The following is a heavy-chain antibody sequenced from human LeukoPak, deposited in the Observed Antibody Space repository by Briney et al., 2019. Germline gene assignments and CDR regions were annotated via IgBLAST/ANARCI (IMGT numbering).Heavy chain of an antibody. CDR1: GYTFTGYY. V-gene: IGHV1-2*02. J-gene: IGHJ4*02. Sequence: ASVKVSCKASGYTFTGYYMHWVRQAPGQGLEWMGWINPNSGGTNYAQKFQGRVTMTRDTSISTAYMELSRLRSDDTAVYYCARVSPSSSWYGDYWGQGTLVTVSS. CDR2: INPNSGGT. D-gene: IGHD6-13*01. CDR3: ARVSPSSSWYGDY.